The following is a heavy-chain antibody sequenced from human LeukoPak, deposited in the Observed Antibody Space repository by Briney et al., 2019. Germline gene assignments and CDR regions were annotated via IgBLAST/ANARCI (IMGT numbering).Heavy chain of an antibody. Sequence: GGSLRLSCEASGFTFSSSAMSWVRHPPGKRLEWVSIIGSSGGGIHYADSVKGRFTISRDNSKNALYLQMNSLRVEDTAVYYCAIDPNWGTHSWGQGVLVTVSS. CDR2: IGSSGGGI. D-gene: IGHD7-27*01. V-gene: IGHV3-23*01. J-gene: IGHJ4*02. CDR3: AIDPNWGTHS. CDR1: GFTFSSSA.